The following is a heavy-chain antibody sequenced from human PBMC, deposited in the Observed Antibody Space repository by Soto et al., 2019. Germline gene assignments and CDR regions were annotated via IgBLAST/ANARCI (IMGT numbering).Heavy chain of an antibody. J-gene: IGHJ4*02. V-gene: IGHV1-8*01. CDR3: AGEKVGTTGIDF. CDR1: GYTFTGYD. CDR2: MNPNSGNP. D-gene: IGHD1-26*01. Sequence: QAQLVQSGAEVKKPGASVKVSCKASGYTFTGYDINWVRQATGQGLEWMGWMNPNSGNPGDAQNCQGRVTMTRANSPTTAYMELTRLRDDGSAVYYCAGEKVGTTGIDFWGQGTLVTVSS.